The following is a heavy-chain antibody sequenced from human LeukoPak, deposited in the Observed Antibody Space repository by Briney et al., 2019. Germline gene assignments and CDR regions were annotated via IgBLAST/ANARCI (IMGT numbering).Heavy chain of an antibody. CDR2: ISSSSSNK. CDR3: ARAPRGSGWSHFFN. Sequence: GGSLRLSCAASGFTFSSYSMNWVRQAPGKGLEWVSYISSSSSNKYYADSVKGRFTISRDNAKNSLYLQVNSLRAEDTAVYYCARAPRGSGWSHFFNWGQGTLVTVSS. CDR1: GFTFSSYS. J-gene: IGHJ4*02. V-gene: IGHV3-48*01. D-gene: IGHD6-19*01.